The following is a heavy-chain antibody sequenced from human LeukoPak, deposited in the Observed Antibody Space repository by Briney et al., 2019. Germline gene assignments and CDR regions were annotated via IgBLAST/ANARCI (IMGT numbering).Heavy chain of an antibody. D-gene: IGHD3-16*02. CDR2: IYYSGSA. V-gene: IGHV4-39*01. CDR3: ARLFYDYLWGSSRNGWDYFDY. J-gene: IGHJ4*02. Sequence: SETLSLTCTVSGGSISTSSYYWGWIRQPPGKGLEWIGTIYYSGSAHYDPSLQSRVTISLDTPKNQFSLSLDSVTAADTAVYYCARLFYDYLWGSSRNGWDYFDYWGQETLVTVSS. CDR1: GGSISTSSYY.